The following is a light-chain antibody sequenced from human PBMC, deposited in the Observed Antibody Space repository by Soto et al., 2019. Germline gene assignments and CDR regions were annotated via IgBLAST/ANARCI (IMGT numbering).Light chain of an antibody. CDR2: KVS. Sequence: DVVMTQSPLSLPVTLRQPASISCRSSQSLVHSDGIAYFSWFQQRPGRSPRRLIYKVSNRDSGVPARFSGSGSGTDFALKISRVEAEDVGVYYCMQGTHWPITFGQGTRLEIK. CDR3: MQGTHWPIT. V-gene: IGKV2-30*02. J-gene: IGKJ5*01. CDR1: QSLVHSDGIAY.